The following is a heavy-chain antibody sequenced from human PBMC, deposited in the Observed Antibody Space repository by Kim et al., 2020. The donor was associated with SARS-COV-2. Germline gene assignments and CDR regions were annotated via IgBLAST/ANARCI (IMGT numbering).Heavy chain of an antibody. D-gene: IGHD6-19*01. Sequence: AQKLQGRVTMTTDTSTSTAYMELGSLRSDDTAVYYCARDLRIAVVKPFDYWGQGTLVTVSS. CDR3: ARDLRIAVVKPFDY. V-gene: IGHV1-18*01. J-gene: IGHJ4*02.